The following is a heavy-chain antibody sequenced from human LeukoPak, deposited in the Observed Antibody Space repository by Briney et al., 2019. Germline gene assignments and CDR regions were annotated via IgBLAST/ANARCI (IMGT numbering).Heavy chain of an antibody. D-gene: IGHD1-26*01. CDR1: GFTFSSYG. J-gene: IGHJ4*02. CDR3: AKGLLVGPTTLFDY. V-gene: IGHV3-30*02. Sequence: GGSLRLSCAASGFTFSSYGMHWVRQAPGKGLEWVTFVRYDETNKYYADSVKGRFTISRDNSKNTLYLQMNSLRAEDTAIYYCAKGLLVGPTTLFDYWGQGTLVTVSS. CDR2: VRYDETNK.